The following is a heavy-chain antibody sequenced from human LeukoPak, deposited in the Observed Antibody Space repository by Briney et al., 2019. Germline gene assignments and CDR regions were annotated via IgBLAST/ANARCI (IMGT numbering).Heavy chain of an antibody. D-gene: IGHD3-10*01. J-gene: IGHJ6*03. CDR3: ARGGSGSYYYYYYMDV. CDR1: GFTFSSYG. Sequence: GSLRLSCAASGFTFSSYGMHWVRQAPGKGLEWVAIISYDGSNKYYADSVKDRFTISRDNSKNTLYLQMNSLRPEDTAVYYCARGGSGSYYYYYYMDVWGKGTTVTVSS. CDR2: ISYDGSNK. V-gene: IGHV3-30*03.